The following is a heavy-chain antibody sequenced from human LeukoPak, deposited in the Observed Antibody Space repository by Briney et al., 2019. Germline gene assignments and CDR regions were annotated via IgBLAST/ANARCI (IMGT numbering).Heavy chain of an antibody. CDR3: ARRYCSSTSCLEY. CDR2: INHSGST. CDR1: GGSFSGYY. D-gene: IGHD2-2*01. V-gene: IGHV4-34*01. J-gene: IGHJ4*02. Sequence: SETLSLTCAVYGGSFSGYYWSWIRQPPGKGLEWIGEINHSGSTNYNPSLKSRVTISVDTSKNQFSLKLSSVTAADTAVYYCARRYCSSTSCLEYWGQGTLVTVSS.